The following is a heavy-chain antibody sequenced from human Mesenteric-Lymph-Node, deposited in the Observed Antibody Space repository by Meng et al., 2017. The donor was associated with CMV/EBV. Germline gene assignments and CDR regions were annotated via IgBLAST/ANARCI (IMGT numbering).Heavy chain of an antibody. Sequence: GESLKISCAASGFTFSSYAMHWVRQAPGKGLEWVAVISYDGSNKHYADSVKGRFTISRDNSKNTLYLQMNSLRAEDTAVYYCARDLGIVVVPAAILDYWGQGTLVTVSS. V-gene: IGHV3-30*04. J-gene: IGHJ4*02. CDR2: ISYDGSNK. CDR1: GFTFSSYA. D-gene: IGHD2-2*01. CDR3: ARDLGIVVVPAAILDY.